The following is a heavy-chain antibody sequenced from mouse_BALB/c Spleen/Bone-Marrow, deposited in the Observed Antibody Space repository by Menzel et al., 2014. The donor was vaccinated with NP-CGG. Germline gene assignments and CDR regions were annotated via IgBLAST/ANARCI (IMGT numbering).Heavy chain of an antibody. V-gene: IGHV2-9*02. Sequence: VMLVESGPGLVAPSQSLSINCTVSGFSLTSYGVHWVRQPPGKGLEWLGVIWAGGSTNYNSALMSRLSISKDNSKSQVFLKMNSLQTDDTAMYYCAISYYGNYRAMDYWGQGTSVTVSS. CDR2: IWAGGST. CDR1: GFSLTSYG. CDR3: AISYYGNYRAMDY. J-gene: IGHJ4*01. D-gene: IGHD2-10*01.